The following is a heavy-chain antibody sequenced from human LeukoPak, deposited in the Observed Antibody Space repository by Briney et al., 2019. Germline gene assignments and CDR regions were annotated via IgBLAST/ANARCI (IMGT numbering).Heavy chain of an antibody. V-gene: IGHV5-51*01. J-gene: IGHJ6*02. CDR3: ARQRITMVRGVIVPRSGMDV. D-gene: IGHD3-10*01. CDR1: GYSFTSYW. CDR2: IYPGDSDT. Sequence: GESLKISCKGSGYSFTSYWIGWVRQMPGKGLEWMGIIYPGDSDTRYSPSFQGQVTISADKSISTAYLQWSSLKASDTAMYYCARQRITMVRGVIVPRSGMDVWGQGTTVTVSS.